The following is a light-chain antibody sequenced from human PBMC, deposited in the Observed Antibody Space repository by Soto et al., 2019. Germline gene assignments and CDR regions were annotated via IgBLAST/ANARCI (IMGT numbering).Light chain of an antibody. J-gene: IGKJ1*01. CDR3: QQSYSTPWT. Sequence: IRMTQSPSSFSASTGDRVTITCRASQGVSSYLAWYQQKTGEAPKLLIYATSTLQSGVPSRFSGSGSGTDFTLTISSLQPEDFATYYCQQSYSTPWTFGQGTKVDI. CDR1: QGVSSY. CDR2: ATS. V-gene: IGKV1-8*01.